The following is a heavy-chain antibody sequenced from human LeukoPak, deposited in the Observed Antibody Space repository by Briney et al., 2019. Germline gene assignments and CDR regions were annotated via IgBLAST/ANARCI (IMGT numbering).Heavy chain of an antibody. D-gene: IGHD3-3*01. V-gene: IGHV3-7*01. Sequence: GGSLRLSCAASGFTFSSYWMSWVRQAPGKGLEWVANIKQDGSEKYYVDSVKGRFTISGDNAKNSLYLQMNSLRAEDTAVYYCARGYYDFWSGYYHGFDYWGQGTLVTVSS. CDR3: ARGYYDFWSGYYHGFDY. CDR1: GFTFSSYW. CDR2: IKQDGSEK. J-gene: IGHJ4*02.